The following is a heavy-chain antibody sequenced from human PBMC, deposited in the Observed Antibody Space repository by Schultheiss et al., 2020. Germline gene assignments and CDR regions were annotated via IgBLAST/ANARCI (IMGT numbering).Heavy chain of an antibody. CDR3: ARGRFSSGYYSVDD. Sequence: GGSLRLSCAASGFTFSNYGMHWIRQAPGKGLEWVAIIWYDASNKYYAESLKGRFTISRDNSKNTVYLEMNSLRAEDTAVYYCARGRFSSGYYSVDDWGQGTLVTVSS. J-gene: IGHJ4*02. CDR2: IWYDASNK. D-gene: IGHD3-22*01. CDR1: GFTFSNYG. V-gene: IGHV3-33*01.